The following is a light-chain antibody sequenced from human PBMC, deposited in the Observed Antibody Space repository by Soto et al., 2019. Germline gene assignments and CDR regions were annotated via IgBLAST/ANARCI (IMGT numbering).Light chain of an antibody. CDR1: QGISNY. J-gene: IGKJ1*01. Sequence: DIQMTQSPSTLPASVGDRVTITCRASQGISNYLAWYQQKPGKVPKLLIYAASTLQSGVPSRFSGSGSGTDFTLTISCLQSEDFATYYCQEYNNYWTFGQGTKVDIK. CDR3: QEYNNYWT. CDR2: AAS. V-gene: IGKV1-27*01.